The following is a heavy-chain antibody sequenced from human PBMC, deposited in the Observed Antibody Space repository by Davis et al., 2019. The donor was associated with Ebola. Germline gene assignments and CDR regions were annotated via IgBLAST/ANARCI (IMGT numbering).Heavy chain of an antibody. CDR1: VFTFSRYS. J-gene: IGHJ4*02. CDR3: ARAVVDIVATPYFDY. Sequence: GESLKISCAASVFTFSRYSMNWVRQAPGKGLEWVSYISSSSSTLYYADSVKGRFTISRDNAKNSLYLQMNSLRDDDTAVYYCARAVVDIVATPYFDYWGQGTLVPVSS. D-gene: IGHD5-12*01. V-gene: IGHV3-48*02. CDR2: ISSSSSTL.